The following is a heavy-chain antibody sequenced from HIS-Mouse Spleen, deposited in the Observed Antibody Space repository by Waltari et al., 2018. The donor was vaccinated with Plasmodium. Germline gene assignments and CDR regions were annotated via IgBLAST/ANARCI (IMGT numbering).Heavy chain of an antibody. D-gene: IGHD3-16*01. CDR1: GFTFSSYG. CDR2: ISYDGSNK. Sequence: QVQLVESGGGVVQPGRSLRLSCAASGFTFSSYGMHWVRQAPGKGLEWVAGISYDGSNKYYADSVKGRFTISRDNSKNTLYLQMNSLRAEDTAVYYCAKAQGVINFDYWGQGTLVTVSS. V-gene: IGHV3-30*18. J-gene: IGHJ4*02. CDR3: AKAQGVINFDY.